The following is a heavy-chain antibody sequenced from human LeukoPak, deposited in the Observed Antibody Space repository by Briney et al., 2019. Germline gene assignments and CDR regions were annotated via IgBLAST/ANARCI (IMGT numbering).Heavy chain of an antibody. CDR3: AREVYYYDSSGYDYFDY. CDR2: ISSSGSTI. V-gene: IGHV3-11*01. CDR1: GFTFSDYY. D-gene: IGHD3-22*01. J-gene: IGHJ4*02. Sequence: GGSLRLSCAASGFTFSDYYMSWIRQAPGKGLEWVSYISSSGSTIYYADSVKGRFTISRDNAKNSLYLQMNSLRAEDTAVYCCAREVYYYDSSGYDYFDYWGQGTLVTVSS.